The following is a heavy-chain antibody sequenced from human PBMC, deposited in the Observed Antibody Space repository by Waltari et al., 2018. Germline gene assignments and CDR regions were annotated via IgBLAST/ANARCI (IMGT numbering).Heavy chain of an antibody. V-gene: IGHV1-69*02. D-gene: IGHD3-22*01. CDR3: ARVSYYYDSSVDY. CDR2: IIPILGIA. CDR1: GGTFSSYT. Sequence: QVQLVQSGAEVKKPGSPVKVSCKASGGTFSSYTISWVRQAPGQGLEWMGRIIPILGIANYAQKFQGRVTITADKSTSTAYMELSSLRSEDTAVYYCARVSYYYDSSVDYWGQGTLVTVSS. J-gene: IGHJ4*02.